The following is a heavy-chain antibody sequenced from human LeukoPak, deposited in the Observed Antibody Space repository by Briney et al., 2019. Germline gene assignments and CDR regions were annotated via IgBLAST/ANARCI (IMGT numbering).Heavy chain of an antibody. CDR2: SYYSGST. CDR3: ARDRYDFWSGYADLALYYGMDV. V-gene: IGHV4-39*07. J-gene: IGHJ6*02. D-gene: IGHD3-3*01. Sequence: PSEILSLTCTVSGGSISSSSYYWGWIRQPPGKGLEWIGSSYYSGSTYYNPSLKSRITISVDTSKNQFSLKLSSVTAADTAVYYCARDRYDFWSGYADLALYYGMDVWGQGTTVTVSS. CDR1: GGSISSSSYY.